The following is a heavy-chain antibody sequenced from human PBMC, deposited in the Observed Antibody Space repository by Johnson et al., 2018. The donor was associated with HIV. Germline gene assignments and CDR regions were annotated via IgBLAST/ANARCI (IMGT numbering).Heavy chain of an antibody. J-gene: IGHJ3*02. CDR3: ARDPEGYSGYDFGDAFDI. CDR2: IGTAGDT. CDR1: GFTFSSYD. D-gene: IGHD5-12*01. Sequence: VQLVESGGGLVQPGGSLRLSCAASGFTFSSYDMHWVRQATGKGLEWVSAIGTAGDTYYPGSVKGRFTISRENAKNSLYLQMNSLRAEDTAVYYCARDPEGYSGYDFGDAFDIWGQGTMVTVSS. V-gene: IGHV3-13*01.